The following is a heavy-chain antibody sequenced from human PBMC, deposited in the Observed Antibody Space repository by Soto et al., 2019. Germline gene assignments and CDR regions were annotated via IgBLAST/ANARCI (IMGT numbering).Heavy chain of an antibody. J-gene: IGHJ4*02. CDR2: IYYTGTT. V-gene: IGHV4-39*01. Sequence: SETLSLTCTVSGGSISSSTYYWGWIRQTPGKGLECIGTIYYTGTTYYNPSLKSRLTISVDTSNNQFSLKLNSVTAADTAVYYCARGHFDSRGYSNALDYWGQGTLVTVSS. D-gene: IGHD3-22*01. CDR1: GGSISSSTYY. CDR3: ARGHFDSRGYSNALDY.